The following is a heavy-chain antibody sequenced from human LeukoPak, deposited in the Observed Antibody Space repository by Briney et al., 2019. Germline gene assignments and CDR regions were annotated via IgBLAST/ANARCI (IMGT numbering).Heavy chain of an antibody. CDR3: ARAPDFGVVIAYYYYYYMDV. D-gene: IGHD3-3*01. J-gene: IGHJ6*03. V-gene: IGHV3-11*04. CDR2: ISSSGSTI. CDR1: GFTFSDYY. Sequence: GGSLRLSCAASGFTFSDYYMSWLRQAPGKGLEWVSYISSSGSTIYYADSVKGRFTISRDNAKNSLYMQMNSLRAEDTAVYYCARAPDFGVVIAYYYYYYMDVWGKGTTVTVSS.